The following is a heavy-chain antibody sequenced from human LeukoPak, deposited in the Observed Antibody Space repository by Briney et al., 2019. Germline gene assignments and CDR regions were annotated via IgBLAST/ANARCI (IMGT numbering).Heavy chain of an antibody. CDR1: GFTFTTYA. V-gene: IGHV3-23*02. Sequence: GGSLRLSCAASGFTFTTYAMRWVRQSPGKGLEWVSAISSSGDGTYYEGSVKGRFTISRDNSKKTLYLQMSSLKAEVTAVYYCAKDVVYGSSGFYVGESFYIWGQGTMVTVSS. CDR3: AKDVVYGSSGFYVGESFYI. J-gene: IGHJ3*02. D-gene: IGHD3-22*01. CDR2: ISSSGDGT.